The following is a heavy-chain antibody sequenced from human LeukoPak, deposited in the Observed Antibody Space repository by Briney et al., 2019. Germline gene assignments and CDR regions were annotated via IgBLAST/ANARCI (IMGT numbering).Heavy chain of an antibody. Sequence: ASVKVSRKTSGYIFTNYDINWVRQAPGQGLEWMGWISPYNGDTKYAQKFQDRVTMSTDTSTSTTYTELRSLRSDDTAVYYCTRATGGLSDYWGQGTLVTVSS. J-gene: IGHJ4*02. CDR3: TRATGGLSDY. D-gene: IGHD1-1*01. V-gene: IGHV1-18*04. CDR1: GYIFTNYD. CDR2: ISPYNGDT.